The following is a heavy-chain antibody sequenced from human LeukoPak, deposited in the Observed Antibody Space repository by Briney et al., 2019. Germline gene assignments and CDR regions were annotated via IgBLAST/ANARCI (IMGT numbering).Heavy chain of an antibody. CDR1: GFTFSCSA. CDR2: IKNKANNYAT. V-gene: IGHV3-73*01. J-gene: IGHJ5*02. Sequence: PGGSLRFYCAASGFTFSCSAMHWLRKASGKGLEWVGRIKNKANNYATAYAASVKGRFTISRDDSKNTAYLQMNSLKIEDTAVYYCTRLDDYESWGQGTLVTVSS. CDR3: TRLDDYES. D-gene: IGHD4-17*01.